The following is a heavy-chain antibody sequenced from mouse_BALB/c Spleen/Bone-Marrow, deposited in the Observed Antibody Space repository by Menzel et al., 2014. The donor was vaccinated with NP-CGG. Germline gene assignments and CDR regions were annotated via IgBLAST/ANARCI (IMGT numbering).Heavy chain of an antibody. V-gene: IGHV5-17*02. D-gene: IGHD2-1*01. CDR2: ISSGSSTI. CDR1: GFTFSSFG. J-gene: IGHJ4*01. Sequence: EVMLVESGGGLVQPGGSRKLSCAASGFTFSSFGMHWVRQAPEKGLEWVAYISSGSSTIYYADTVKGRFTISRDNPKNTLFLQTTSLRSEDTAMYYCARGRPIYYGNLYAMDYWGQGTSVTVSS. CDR3: ARGRPIYYGNLYAMDY.